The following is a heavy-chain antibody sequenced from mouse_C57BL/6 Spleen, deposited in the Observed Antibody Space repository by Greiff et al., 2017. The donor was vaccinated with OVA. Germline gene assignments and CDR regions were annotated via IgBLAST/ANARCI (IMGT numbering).Heavy chain of an antibody. CDR2: IYPGDGDT. CDR3: ARSEAMDY. Sequence: QVQLKQSGAELVKPGASVKISCKASGYAFSSYWMNWVKQRPGKGLEWIGQIYPGDGDTNYNGKFKGKATLTADKSTSTAYMQHSSLTAEDAAVYFCARSEAMDYWGQGTSVTVSS. CDR1: GYAFSSYW. J-gene: IGHJ4*01. V-gene: IGHV1-80*01.